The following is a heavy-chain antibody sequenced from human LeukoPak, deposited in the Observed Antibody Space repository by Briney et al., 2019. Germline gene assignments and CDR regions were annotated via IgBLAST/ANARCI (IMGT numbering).Heavy chain of an antibody. CDR1: GCTFSSYA. D-gene: IGHD3-10*01. Sequence: GGFLRLSCAASGCTFSSYAMCWVWLAPGPGLEWVSASSGSCSSTYYADSVKGRFTISRHNSKNTLYLQMNSLRAEDTAVYYCAKDLHRSGSYLLGYFDYWGQGTLVTVSS. CDR2: SSGSCSST. J-gene: IGHJ4*02. CDR3: AKDLHRSGSYLLGYFDY. V-gene: IGHV3-23*01.